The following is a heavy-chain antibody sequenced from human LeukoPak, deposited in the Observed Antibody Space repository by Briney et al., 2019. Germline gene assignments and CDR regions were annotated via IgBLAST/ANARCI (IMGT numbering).Heavy chain of an antibody. V-gene: IGHV3-23*01. J-gene: IGHJ4*02. CDR2: ISGSGVST. CDR1: GFTFSSYA. CDR3: AKDADSSGYYVQGDYFDN. Sequence: QPGGSLRLSCAASGFTFSSYAMNWVRQAPGKGLEWVSAISGSGVSTYYADSVKGRFTISRDNSKNTLYLQMNSLRAEDTAVYYCAKDADSSGYYVQGDYFDNWGQGTLVTVSS. D-gene: IGHD3-22*01.